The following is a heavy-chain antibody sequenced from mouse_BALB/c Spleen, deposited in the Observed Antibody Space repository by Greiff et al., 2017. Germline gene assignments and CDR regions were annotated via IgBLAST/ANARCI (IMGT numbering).Heavy chain of an antibody. D-gene: IGHD2-14*01. Sequence: QVHVKQSGPGLVQPSQSLSITCTVSGFSLTSYGVHWVRQSPGKGLEWLGVIWSGGSTDYNAAFISRLSISKDNSKSQVFFKMNSLQANDTAIYYCARKPYRYDARDAMDYWGQGTSVTVSS. J-gene: IGHJ4*01. CDR1: GFSLTSYG. CDR3: ARKPYRYDARDAMDY. V-gene: IGHV2-2*02. CDR2: IWSGGST.